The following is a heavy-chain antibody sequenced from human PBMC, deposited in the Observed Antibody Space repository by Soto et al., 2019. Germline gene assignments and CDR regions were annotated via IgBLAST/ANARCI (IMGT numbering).Heavy chain of an antibody. CDR3: AKSFRSSWFGELLDYYYMDV. V-gene: IGHV3-23*01. Sequence: GGSLRLSCAASGFTFSSYAMSWVRQAPGKGLEWVSAISGSGGSTYYADSVKGRFTISRDKSKNTLYLQMHSLRAEDTAVYYCAKSFRSSWFGELLDYYYMDVWGKGTTVTVSS. J-gene: IGHJ6*03. CDR2: ISGSGGST. CDR1: GFTFSSYA. D-gene: IGHD3-10*01.